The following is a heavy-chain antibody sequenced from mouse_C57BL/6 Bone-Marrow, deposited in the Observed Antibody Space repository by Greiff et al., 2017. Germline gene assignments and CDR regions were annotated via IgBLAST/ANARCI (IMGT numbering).Heavy chain of an antibody. J-gene: IGHJ4*01. V-gene: IGHV14-4*01. Sequence: DVQLVESGAELVRPGASVKLSCTASGFNIKDDYMHWVKQRPEQGLEWIGWIDPENGDTEYASKFQGKATITADTSSNTAYLQLSSLTSEDTAVYYCTTHYSNFYAMDYWGQGTSVTVSS. D-gene: IGHD2-5*01. CDR3: TTHYSNFYAMDY. CDR2: IDPENGDT. CDR1: GFNIKDDY.